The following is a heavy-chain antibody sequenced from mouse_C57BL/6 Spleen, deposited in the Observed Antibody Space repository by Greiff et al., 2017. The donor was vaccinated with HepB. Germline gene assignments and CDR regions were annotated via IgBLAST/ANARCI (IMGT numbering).Heavy chain of an antibody. V-gene: IGHV1-50*01. J-gene: IGHJ2*01. CDR2: IDPSDSYT. D-gene: IGHD2-1*01. Sequence: VQLQQPGAELVKPGASVKLSCKASGYTFTSYWMQWVKQRPGQGLEWIGEIDPSDSYTNYNQKFKGKATLTVDQSSSTAYMQLSSLTSEDSAVYYCARGGGNPYYFDYWGQGTTLTVSS. CDR1: GYTFTSYW. CDR3: ARGGGNPYYFDY.